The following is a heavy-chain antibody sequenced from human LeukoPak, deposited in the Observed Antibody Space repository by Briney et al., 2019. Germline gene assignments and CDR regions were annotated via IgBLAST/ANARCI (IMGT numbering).Heavy chain of an antibody. CDR1: GGTFSSYA. J-gene: IGHJ4*02. CDR3: AREVPARYYDFWSGYFDY. V-gene: IGHV1-69*05. Sequence: ASVKVSCKASGGTFSSYAISWVRQAPGQGLEWMGGIIPIFGTANYAQKFQGRVTITTDESTSTAYMELSSLRSEDTAVYYCAREVPARYYDFWSGYFDYWGQGTLVTVSS. D-gene: IGHD3-3*01. CDR2: IIPIFGTA.